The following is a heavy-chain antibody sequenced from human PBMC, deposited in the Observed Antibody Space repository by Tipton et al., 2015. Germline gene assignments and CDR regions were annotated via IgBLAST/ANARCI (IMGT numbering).Heavy chain of an antibody. V-gene: IGHV4-59*12. CDR1: GGSISSYY. Sequence: TLSLTCTVSGGSISSYYWSWIRQPPGTGLEWIGEINRSGSTNYNPSLKSRVTMSVDTSKNQFSLHLSSVTAADTAVYYCAREVWYNDSTGYDYWGQGTLVTVSS. J-gene: IGHJ4*02. CDR3: AREVWYNDSTGYDY. CDR2: INRSGST. D-gene: IGHD3-22*01.